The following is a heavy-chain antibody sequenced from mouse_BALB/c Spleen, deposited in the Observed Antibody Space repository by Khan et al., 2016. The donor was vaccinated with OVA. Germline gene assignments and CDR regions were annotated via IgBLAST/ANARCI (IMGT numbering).Heavy chain of an antibody. CDR1: GFSLTSHG. V-gene: IGHV2-9*02. Sequence: QVQLKQSGPGLVAPSQSLSITCTVSGFSLTSHGVHWVRQPPGKGLEWLGVICAGGSTTYNSALMSSLSISTDSSKSHVFLKMNSLQTDDTAMYYCARNREPDYFDYWGQGTTLTVAS. J-gene: IGHJ2*01. CDR2: ICAGGST. CDR3: ARNREPDYFDY.